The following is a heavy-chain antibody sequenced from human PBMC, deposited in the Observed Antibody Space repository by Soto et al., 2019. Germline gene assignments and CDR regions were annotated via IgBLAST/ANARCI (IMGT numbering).Heavy chain of an antibody. V-gene: IGHV3-23*01. CDR2: ISGSGGST. J-gene: IGHJ5*02. CDR3: ARDLEVAAYNWSSP. Sequence: EVQLLESGGGLVQPGGSLRLSCAASGFTFSSYAMSWVRQAPGKGLEWVSAISGSGGSTYYADSVKGRFTISRDNSKNPLYRKMTSSGAEDTAVIYWARDLEVAAYNWSSPWGKVTLVTVSS. D-gene: IGHD2-15*01. CDR1: GFTFSSYA.